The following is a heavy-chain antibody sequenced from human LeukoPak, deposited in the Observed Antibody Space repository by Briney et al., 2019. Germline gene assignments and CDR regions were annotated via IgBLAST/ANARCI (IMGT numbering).Heavy chain of an antibody. Sequence: SETLSLPCAVYGGSFSGYHWRWIRHPPGKGLEWLGEINHSGCINYNPSLESRVTISVDTSKNQFSLKLSSVTAADTAVYYCASSGYSYGYLFDYWGQGTLVTVSS. CDR1: GGSFSGYH. CDR2: INHSGCI. J-gene: IGHJ4*02. D-gene: IGHD5-18*01. CDR3: ASSGYSYGYLFDY. V-gene: IGHV4-34*01.